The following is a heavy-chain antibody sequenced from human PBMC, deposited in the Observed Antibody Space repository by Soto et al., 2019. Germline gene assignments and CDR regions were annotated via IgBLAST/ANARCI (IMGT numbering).Heavy chain of an antibody. V-gene: IGHV1-69*01. CDR3: ARAWAGYCSGGRCYWRDYYYYYGMDV. CDR1: GGTFSSYA. Sequence: KVSCKASGGTFSSYAISWVRQAPGQGLEWMGGIIPIFGTANYAQKFQGRVTITADESTSTAYMELSSLRSEDTAVYYCARAWAGYCSGGRCYWRDYYYYYGMDVWGQGNTVTVSS. CDR2: IIPIFGTA. J-gene: IGHJ6*01. D-gene: IGHD2-15*01.